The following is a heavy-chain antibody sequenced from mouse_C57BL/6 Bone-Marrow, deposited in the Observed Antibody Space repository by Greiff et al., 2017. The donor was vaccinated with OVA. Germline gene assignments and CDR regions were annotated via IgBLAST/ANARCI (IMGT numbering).Heavy chain of an antibody. V-gene: IGHV2-2*01. D-gene: IGHD1-1*01. CDR3: ARNYYGSGYYAMDY. CDR1: GFSLTSYG. CDR2: IWSGGST. Sequence: VQLKESGPGLVQPSQSLSITCTVSGFSLTSYGVHWVRQSPGKGLEWLGVIWSGGSTDYNAAFISRLSISKDNSKSQVFFKMNSLQADDTAIYYCARNYYGSGYYAMDYWGQGTSVTVSS. J-gene: IGHJ4*01.